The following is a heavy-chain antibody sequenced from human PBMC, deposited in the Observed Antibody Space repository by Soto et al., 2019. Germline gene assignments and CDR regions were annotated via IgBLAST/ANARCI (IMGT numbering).Heavy chain of an antibody. Sequence: QVQLQESGPGLVKPSETLSLICTVSGGSISSHYWSWIRQPPGKGLEWIGYVYYSGSTNYNPSLKSRATISVDTSKNQFSLKLSSVTAADTAVYHCARGDYSDSSGLYFDYWGQGTLVTVSS. CDR3: ARGDYSDSSGLYFDY. D-gene: IGHD3-22*01. J-gene: IGHJ4*02. V-gene: IGHV4-59*11. CDR1: GGSISSHY. CDR2: VYYSGST.